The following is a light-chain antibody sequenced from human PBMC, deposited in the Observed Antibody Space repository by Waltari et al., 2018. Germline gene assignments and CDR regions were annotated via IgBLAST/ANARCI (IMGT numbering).Light chain of an antibody. Sequence: DIQITQSPSSRFASVVNTLTVTCRASQSISWFLKWYQYKPGEAPPLLIYATSTLRSGGPSRFSGSRSETEVSLTISNLQPEECAIYYCQQSMTSPKFTFGGGTKVQLK. J-gene: IGKJ4*01. V-gene: IGKV1-39*01. CDR1: QSISWF. CDR2: ATS. CDR3: QQSMTSPKFT.